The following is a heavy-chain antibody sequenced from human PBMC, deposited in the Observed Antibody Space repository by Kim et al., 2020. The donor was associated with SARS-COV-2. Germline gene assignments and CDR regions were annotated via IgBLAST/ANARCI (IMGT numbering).Heavy chain of an antibody. D-gene: IGHD6-13*01. V-gene: IGHV3-23*01. CDR3: AKGGGTAAGLFDY. Sequence: YADSVKGLFTTSRDTSNTTLYLQMNRLGAEDTAVYYCAKGGGTAAGLFDYWGQGTLVTVSS. J-gene: IGHJ4*02.